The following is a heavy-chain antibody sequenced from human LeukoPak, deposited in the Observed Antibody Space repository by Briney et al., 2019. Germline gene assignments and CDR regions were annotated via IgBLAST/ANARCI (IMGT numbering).Heavy chain of an antibody. J-gene: IGHJ4*02. Sequence: GRSLRLSCAAYGFTFSTYAMHCVRQAPGKGLEWVAVMPYDGNNKNYADSVKGRFTISRDNSKNTLYLQMNSLRPEDTAVYYCAREDGYLPDYWGQGTLVTVSS. CDR2: MPYDGNNK. CDR1: GFTFSTYA. D-gene: IGHD4-17*01. V-gene: IGHV3-30-3*01. CDR3: AREDGYLPDY.